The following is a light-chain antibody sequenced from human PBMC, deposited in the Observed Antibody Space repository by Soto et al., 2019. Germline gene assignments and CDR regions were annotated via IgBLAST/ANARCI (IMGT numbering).Light chain of an antibody. CDR3: MQALQTTWT. V-gene: IGKV2-28*01. CDR1: QSLLHSNGYNY. J-gene: IGKJ1*01. CDR2: LGS. Sequence: DIVMTQSPLSLPVTPGEPASISCRSSQSLLHSNGYNYLDWYLQKPGQSPQLLIYLGSNRDSGVPDRFSGSGSGTDFTLKISRVEAEDFGVYYCMQALQTTWTFGQGTKVEIK.